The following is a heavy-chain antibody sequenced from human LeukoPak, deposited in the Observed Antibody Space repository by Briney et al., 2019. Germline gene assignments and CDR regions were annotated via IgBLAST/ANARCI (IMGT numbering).Heavy chain of an antibody. Sequence: VKASETLSLTCSVSGGSISSYYWNWIRQPPGKGLEWIGSISYSGSTNYNPSLESRVTISVDTSKNQFSLKLSSVTAADTAVYYCARSLYYYGSDSFDIWGQGTMVTVSS. CDR1: GGSISSYY. J-gene: IGHJ3*02. V-gene: IGHV4-59*01. D-gene: IGHD3-10*01. CDR3: ARSLYYYGSDSFDI. CDR2: ISYSGST.